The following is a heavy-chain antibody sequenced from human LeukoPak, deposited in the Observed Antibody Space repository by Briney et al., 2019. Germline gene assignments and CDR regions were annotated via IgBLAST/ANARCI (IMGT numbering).Heavy chain of an antibody. CDR3: AKNGVYDFWSGPSNWFDP. CDR2: ISGSGGST. D-gene: IGHD3-3*01. J-gene: IGHJ5*02. Sequence: GGSLRLSCAASGFTFSSYAMSWVRQAPGKGLEWVSDISGSGGSTYYADSVKGRFTISRDNSKNTLYLQMNSLRAEDTAVYYCAKNGVYDFWSGPSNWFDPWGQGTLVTVSS. CDR1: GFTFSSYA. V-gene: IGHV3-23*01.